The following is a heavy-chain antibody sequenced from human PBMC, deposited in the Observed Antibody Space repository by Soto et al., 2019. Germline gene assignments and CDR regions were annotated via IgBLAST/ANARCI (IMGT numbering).Heavy chain of an antibody. CDR2: ISYSGIT. J-gene: IGHJ4*02. Sequence: SETLSLTCAVSGGSISSGGSYWSWVRQHPGKGLEWIGYISYSGITYYNPSLKSRVTISADTSKNQFSLKLTSLTAADTAMYYCARMYDYSNSLDYWGQGTVITVSS. V-gene: IGHV4-31*11. CDR1: GGSISSGGSY. CDR3: ARMYDYSNSLDY. D-gene: IGHD4-4*01.